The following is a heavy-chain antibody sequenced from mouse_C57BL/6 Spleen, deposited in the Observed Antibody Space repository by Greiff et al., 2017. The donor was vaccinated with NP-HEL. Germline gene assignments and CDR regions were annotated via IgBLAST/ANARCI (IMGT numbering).Heavy chain of an antibody. CDR1: GYAFSSSW. CDR3: ARSGTTVDGDY. J-gene: IGHJ2*01. CDR2: IYPGDGDT. V-gene: IGHV1-82*01. Sequence: QVQLQQSGPELVKPGASVKISCKASGYAFSSSWMNWVKQRPGKGLEWIGRIYPGDGDTNYNGKFKGKATMTAGKSSSTAYMQLSSLTSEDAAVSFCARSGTTVDGDYWGQGTTLTVSS. D-gene: IGHD1-1*01.